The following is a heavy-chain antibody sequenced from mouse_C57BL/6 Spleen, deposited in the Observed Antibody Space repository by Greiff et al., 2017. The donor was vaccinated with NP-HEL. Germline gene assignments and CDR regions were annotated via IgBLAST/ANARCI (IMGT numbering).Heavy chain of an antibody. D-gene: IGHD2-3*01. Sequence: VNVVESGAELVRPGASVKLSCKASGYTFTDYYINWVKQRPGQGLEWIARIYPGSGNTYYNEKFKGKATLTAEKSSSTAYMQLSSLTSEDSAVYFCARSEDGYYYYYAMDYWGQGTSVTVSS. CDR2: IYPGSGNT. CDR3: ARSEDGYYYYYAMDY. J-gene: IGHJ4*01. CDR1: GYTFTDYY. V-gene: IGHV1-76*01.